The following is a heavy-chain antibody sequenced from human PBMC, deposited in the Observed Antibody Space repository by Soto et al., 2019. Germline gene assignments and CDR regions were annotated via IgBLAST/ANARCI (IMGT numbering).Heavy chain of an antibody. V-gene: IGHV3-30*18. D-gene: IGHD6-6*01. CDR1: GFSFSTYG. Sequence: QVQMVESGGGVVQPGRSLRLSCAASGFSFSTYGMHWVRQAPGKGLEWLAAISNDGRNTYYADSVKGRFTISRDNSKDTLFLQMNSLRGEDTAIYYCAKVIRADSTSSNFYYYSGMDVWGQGTTVTVSS. CDR2: ISNDGRNT. J-gene: IGHJ6*02. CDR3: AKVIRADSTSSNFYYYSGMDV.